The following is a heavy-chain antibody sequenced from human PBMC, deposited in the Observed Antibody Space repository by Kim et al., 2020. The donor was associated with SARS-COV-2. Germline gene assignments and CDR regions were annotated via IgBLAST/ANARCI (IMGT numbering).Heavy chain of an antibody. J-gene: IGHJ4*02. CDR2: ISGSGGST. CDR3: AKYYDSRGGGTLFY. CDR1: GFTFSSYA. D-gene: IGHD3-22*01. V-gene: IGHV3-23*01. Sequence: GGSLRLSCAASGFTFSSYAMSWVRQAPGKGLEWVSAISGSGGSTYYADSVKGRFTISRDNSKNTLYLQMNSLRAEDTAVYYCAKYYDSRGGGTLFYWGQGTLVTVSS.